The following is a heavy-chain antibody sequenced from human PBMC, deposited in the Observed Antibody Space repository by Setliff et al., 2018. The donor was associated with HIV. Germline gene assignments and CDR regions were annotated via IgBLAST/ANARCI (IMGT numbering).Heavy chain of an antibody. CDR2: ISNTGNT. D-gene: IGHD4-17*01. J-gene: IGHJ4*02. CDR1: GGSISNYY. V-gene: IGHV4-59*01. CDR3: ARDPPGYGDSKDY. Sequence: SETLSLTCTVSGGSISNYYWSWIRQSPGKGLEWIGYISNTGNTKYNPSLKSRVTISGDTSKNQFSVRLTSVTAADTAVYFCARDPPGYGDSKDYWGQGKLVTVSS.